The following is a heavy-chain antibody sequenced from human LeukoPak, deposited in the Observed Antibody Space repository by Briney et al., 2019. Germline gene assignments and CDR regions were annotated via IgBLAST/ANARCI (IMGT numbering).Heavy chain of an antibody. Sequence: SETLSLTCAVYGGSFSGYYWSWIRQPPGKGLEWIGEINHSGSTNYNPPLKSRVTISVDTSKNQFSLKLSSVTAADTAVYYCAREVPAASPHFDYWGQGTLVTVSS. CDR1: GGSFSGYY. CDR3: AREVPAASPHFDY. CDR2: INHSGST. J-gene: IGHJ4*02. D-gene: IGHD2-2*01. V-gene: IGHV4-34*01.